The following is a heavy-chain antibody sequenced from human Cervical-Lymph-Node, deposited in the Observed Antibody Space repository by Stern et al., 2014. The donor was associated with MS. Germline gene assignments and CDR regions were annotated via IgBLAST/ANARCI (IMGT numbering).Heavy chain of an antibody. J-gene: IGHJ4*02. CDR3: ARDYEDTSMLFDY. CDR1: GFTFSSYG. D-gene: IGHD2-8*01. V-gene: IGHV3-30*03. CDR2: ISYDGNHK. Sequence: VQLVESGGAVVQPGRSLRLSCAASGFTFSSYGMHWVRQAPGKGLEWVTVISYDGNHKYYAASVKGRFTISRDNSKNTLHLQMNSVTPDDTAIYYCARDYEDTSMLFDYWGQGTLVTVSS.